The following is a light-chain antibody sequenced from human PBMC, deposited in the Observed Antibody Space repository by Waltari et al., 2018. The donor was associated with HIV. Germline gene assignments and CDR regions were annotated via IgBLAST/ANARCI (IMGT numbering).Light chain of an antibody. CDR3: QQYYSTWT. CDR1: QSVLYSSNNKNY. CDR2: WAS. J-gene: IGKJ1*01. Sequence: DIVLTQSPDSLTVSLGESATINCKSSQSVLYSSNNKNYLAWYQQKTGQPPKLLIYWASTRESGVPDRFSGSGSGTDFTLTISSLQAEDVAVYYCQQYYSTWTFGQGTKVEIK. V-gene: IGKV4-1*01.